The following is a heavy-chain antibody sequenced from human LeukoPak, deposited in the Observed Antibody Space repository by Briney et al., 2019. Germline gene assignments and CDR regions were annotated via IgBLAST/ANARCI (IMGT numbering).Heavy chain of an antibody. V-gene: IGHV3-21*01. CDR1: GFTFSSYS. J-gene: IGHJ3*02. D-gene: IGHD6-6*01. CDR2: ISSSSTYI. Sequence: GGSLRLSCAASGFTFSSYSMNWVRQAPGKGLEWVSFISSSSTYIYYADSLKGRFTISRDNAKNSLDLQMNSLRAEDTTVYYCARVASYAFDIWGQGTMVTVSS. CDR3: ARVASYAFDI.